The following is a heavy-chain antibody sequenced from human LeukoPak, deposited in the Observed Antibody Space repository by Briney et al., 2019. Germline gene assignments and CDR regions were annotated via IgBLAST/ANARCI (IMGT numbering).Heavy chain of an antibody. J-gene: IGHJ4*02. CDR1: GSSFTSYW. D-gene: IGHD3-3*01. Sequence: PGASLQISCKCAGSSFTSYWISWVRPLPREGLELMGRIDPSDSYTNYSPSFQGHVTISADKSISTAYLQWSSLKPSDTAMYYCARYDTIFGATDYWGQGTLVTVSS. CDR3: ARYDTIFGATDY. CDR2: IDPSDSYT. V-gene: IGHV5-10-1*01.